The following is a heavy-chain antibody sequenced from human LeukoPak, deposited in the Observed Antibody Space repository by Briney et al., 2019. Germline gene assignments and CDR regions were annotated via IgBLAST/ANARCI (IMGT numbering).Heavy chain of an antibody. CDR2: ISVYNGNT. J-gene: IGHJ4*02. CDR1: GYTFTKYG. CDR3: SRVGPTGVSFDY. D-gene: IGHD1-26*01. V-gene: IGHV1-18*01. Sequence: ASVKVSCKASGYTFTKYGIGSVRQAPGQGLEWMGWISVYNGNTNFAQNLQGRLTMTRDTSTSTAYMELRSLRSDDTAVYYCSRVGPTGVSFDYWGQGSLVTVSS.